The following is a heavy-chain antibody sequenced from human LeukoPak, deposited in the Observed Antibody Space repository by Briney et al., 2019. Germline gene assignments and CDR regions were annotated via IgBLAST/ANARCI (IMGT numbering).Heavy chain of an antibody. CDR3: ARSSDYDYVWGSLGY. CDR2: IYYSGST. V-gene: IGHV4-59*01. CDR1: GGSISSYY. D-gene: IGHD3-16*01. Sequence: SETLSLTCTVSGGSISSYYWNWIRQPPGKGLEWIGYIYYSGSTNYNPSLKSRVTISVDTSKNQFSLKLSSVTAADTAVYYCARSSDYDYVWGSLGYWGQGTLVTVSS. J-gene: IGHJ4*02.